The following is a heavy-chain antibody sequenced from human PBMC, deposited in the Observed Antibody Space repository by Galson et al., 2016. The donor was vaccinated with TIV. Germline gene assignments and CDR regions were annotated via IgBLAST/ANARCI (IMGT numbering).Heavy chain of an antibody. V-gene: IGHV1-69*13. J-gene: IGHJ4*02. Sequence: SVKVSCKASGGLVSNYAISWVRQAPGQGLEWMGGIIPIFGTTKYAQKFQGRVTITADESTRIVNMELGSLRSEDTAVYYCAKDPYIYGSYLDHWGQGTLVTVSS. CDR1: GGLVSNYA. D-gene: IGHD5-18*01. CDR2: IIPIFGTT. CDR3: AKDPYIYGSYLDH.